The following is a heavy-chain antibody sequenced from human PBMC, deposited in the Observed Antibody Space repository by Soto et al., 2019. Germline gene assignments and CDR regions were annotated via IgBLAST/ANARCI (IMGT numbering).Heavy chain of an antibody. V-gene: IGHV3-21*01. CDR1: GFTFSSYS. J-gene: IGHJ4*02. CDR3: ARGGRYSCGHDS. D-gene: IGHD5-18*01. Sequence: EVQLVESGGGLVKPGGSLRLSCAASGFTFSSYSMNWVRQAPGKGLEWVSSISSSSSYIYYADSVKGRFTISRDNAKNSLYLLMNSLGAEDTAVYYCARGGRYSCGHDSWGQGTLVTVSS. CDR2: ISSSSSYI.